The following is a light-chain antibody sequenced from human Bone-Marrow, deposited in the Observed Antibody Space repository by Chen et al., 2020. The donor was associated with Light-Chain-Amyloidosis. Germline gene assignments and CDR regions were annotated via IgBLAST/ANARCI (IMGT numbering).Light chain of an antibody. CDR2: RDT. CDR3: QSADSSGTYEVI. J-gene: IGLJ2*01. CDR1: ALPTKY. V-gene: IGLV3-25*03. Sequence: SYALTQPPSLSLSPGQTARITYSGDALPTKYAYWYQQKPGQAPLLVINRDTERPSGISERFSGSSSGTTATLTISGVQAEDEADYHCQSADSSGTYEVIFGGGTKLTVL.